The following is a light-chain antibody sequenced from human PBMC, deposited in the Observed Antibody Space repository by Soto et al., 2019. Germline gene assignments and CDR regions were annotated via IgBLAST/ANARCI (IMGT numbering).Light chain of an antibody. J-gene: IGLJ1*01. CDR2: DVS. CDR1: SSDIGDYDY. V-gene: IGLV2-14*03. Sequence: QSVLTQPASVSGSPGQSITISCTGPSSDIGDYDYVSWHQQHPGKAPKLMIYDVSNRPSGVSNRFSGSKSGNTASLTISGLQAEDEADYYCSSSTTRGLYVFGAGTKLTVL. CDR3: SSSTTRGLYV.